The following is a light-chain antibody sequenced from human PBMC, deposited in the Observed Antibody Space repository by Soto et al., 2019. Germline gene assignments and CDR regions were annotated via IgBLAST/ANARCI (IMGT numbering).Light chain of an antibody. CDR2: LEGSGSY. V-gene: IGLV4-60*02. CDR1: SGHSSYI. CDR3: ETWDSNTHTV. Sequence: QLVLTQASSASASLGSSVKLTCTLSSGHSSYIIAWHQQQPGKPPRYLMKLEGSGSYNKGSGVPDRFSGSSSGADRYLTISNLQFEDEADYYCETWDSNTHTVFGGGTTVNVL. J-gene: IGLJ3*02.